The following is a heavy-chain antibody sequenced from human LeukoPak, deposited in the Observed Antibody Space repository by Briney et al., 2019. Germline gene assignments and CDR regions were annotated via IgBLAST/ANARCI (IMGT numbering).Heavy chain of an antibody. J-gene: IGHJ6*04. CDR2: INEDGSEK. V-gene: IGHV3-7*01. D-gene: IGHD3-10*02. Sequence: GGSLRLSCTASGFTFSNYWMMWVRQAPGKWLEWVANINEDGSEKYYADSVEGRFTISRDNAKNSLDLQMNSLRADDTAVYYCAELGITMIGGVWGKGTTVTISS. CDR1: GFTFSNYW. CDR3: AELGITMIGGV.